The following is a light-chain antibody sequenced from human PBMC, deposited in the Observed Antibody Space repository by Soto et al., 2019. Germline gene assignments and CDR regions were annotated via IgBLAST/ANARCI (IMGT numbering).Light chain of an antibody. V-gene: IGKV1-5*03. Sequence: DIQMTQSPSTLSASVGDRVTITCRASQSIDKWLAWYQQKPGKAPKLLIYKASLLQSGVPSRFSGRGSGTEFTLTISSLQPDDVGSYFCQQYTRFSWTFGQGTKVEIK. CDR2: KAS. CDR3: QQYTRFSWT. J-gene: IGKJ1*01. CDR1: QSIDKW.